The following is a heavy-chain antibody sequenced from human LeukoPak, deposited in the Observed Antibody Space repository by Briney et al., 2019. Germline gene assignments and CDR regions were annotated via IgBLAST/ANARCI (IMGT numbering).Heavy chain of an antibody. CDR2: IRFDGNEK. V-gene: IGHV3-30*02. J-gene: IGHJ4*02. Sequence: GGSLRLSCAASGFTFSYYGSHWVRQAPGKGLEWVAFIRFDGNEKYYADSVKGRFTISKDTSRNTLYLQMNSLRAEDTAVYYCARALIGYYFDYWGQGTLVTVSS. D-gene: IGHD2-8*01. CDR1: GFTFSYYG. CDR3: ARALIGYYFDY.